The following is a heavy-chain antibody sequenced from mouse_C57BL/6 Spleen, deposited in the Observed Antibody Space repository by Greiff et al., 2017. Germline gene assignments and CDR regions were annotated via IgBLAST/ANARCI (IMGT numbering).Heavy chain of an antibody. CDR2: ISYDGSN. J-gene: IGHJ2*01. CDR3: AGEVITTVVAPFDY. V-gene: IGHV3-6*01. D-gene: IGHD1-1*01. CDR1: GYSITSGYY. Sequence: ESGPGLVKPSQSLSLTCSVTGYSITSGYYWNWIRQFPGNKLEWMGYISYDGSNNYNPSLKNRISITRDTSKNQFFLKLNSVTTEDTATYYCAGEVITTVVAPFDYWGQGTTLTVSS.